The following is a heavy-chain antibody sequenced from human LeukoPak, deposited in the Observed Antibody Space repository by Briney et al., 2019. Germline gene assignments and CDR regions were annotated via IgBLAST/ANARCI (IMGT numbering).Heavy chain of an antibody. D-gene: IGHD1-26*01. CDR3: GKDSYVGVNWFDP. Sequence: GGSLRLSCTASGFTFGDYAMSWFRQAPGKGLEWVSAISGSAARVFYSDSVKGRFTISRDNSKNMVYLQMNSLRAEDTAVYYCGKDSYVGVNWFDPRGQGILVTVSS. CDR1: GFTFGDYA. V-gene: IGHV3-23*01. CDR2: ISGSAARV. J-gene: IGHJ5*02.